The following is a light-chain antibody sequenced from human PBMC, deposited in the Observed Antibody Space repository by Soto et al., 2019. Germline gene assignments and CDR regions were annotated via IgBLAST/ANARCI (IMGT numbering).Light chain of an antibody. J-gene: IGLJ1*01. CDR1: SSNIGGTNY. V-gene: IGLV1-47*01. Sequence: QSVLTQPPSASGTPGQRVFISCSGSSSNIGGTNYAYWYQQLPGAAPKLLIYEVTNRPSGVSNRFSGSKSGNTASLTISGLQAEDEADYYCNSYTTLSNRVFGTGTKLTVL. CDR2: EVT. CDR3: NSYTTLSNRV.